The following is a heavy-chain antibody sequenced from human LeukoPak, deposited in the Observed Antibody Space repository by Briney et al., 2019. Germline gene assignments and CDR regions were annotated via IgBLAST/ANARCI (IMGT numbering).Heavy chain of an antibody. J-gene: IGHJ4*02. CDR3: AKVSNWNYVYFDY. Sequence: PGGSLRLSCAASGFTFSSYAMSCVRQAPGKGLEWVSAISGSGGSTYYADSVKGRFTISRDNSKNTLYLQMNSLRAEDTAVYYCAKVSNWNYVYFDYWGQGTLVTVSS. CDR2: ISGSGGST. CDR1: GFTFSSYA. V-gene: IGHV3-23*01. D-gene: IGHD1-7*01.